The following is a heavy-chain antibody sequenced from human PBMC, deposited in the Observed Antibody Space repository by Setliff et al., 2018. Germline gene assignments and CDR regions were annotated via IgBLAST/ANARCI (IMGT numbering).Heavy chain of an antibody. J-gene: IGHJ6*03. D-gene: IGHD6-19*01. CDR3: AREIPAVPATNYHYYIDV. CDR1: GFTFSDHY. Sequence: GGSLRLSCAASGFTFSDHYMSWIRQAPGKGLQWLSYMSLNGHVVHYADSVKGRFTISRDNGKNSLYLQMNSLRVEDTAIYYCAREIPAVPATNYHYYIDVWGEGTAVTVSS. V-gene: IGHV3-11*01. CDR2: MSLNGHVV.